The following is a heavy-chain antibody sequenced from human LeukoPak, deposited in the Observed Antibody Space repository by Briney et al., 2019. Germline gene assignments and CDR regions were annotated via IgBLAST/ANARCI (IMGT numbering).Heavy chain of an antibody. Sequence: PGGSLRLSCAASGFTFSNAWMSWVRQAPGKGLEWVGRIKSKTKGGTTDYAAPVKGRFTISRDDSKNTLYLQMNSLKTEDTAVYYCTRDPEFPGGFDYWGQGTLVTVSS. CDR1: GFTFSNAW. V-gene: IGHV3-15*01. D-gene: IGHD1-14*01. J-gene: IGHJ4*02. CDR2: IKSKTKGGTT. CDR3: TRDPEFPGGFDY.